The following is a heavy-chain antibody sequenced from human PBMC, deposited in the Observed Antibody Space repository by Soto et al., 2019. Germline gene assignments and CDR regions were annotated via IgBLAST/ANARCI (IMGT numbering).Heavy chain of an antibody. CDR1: GGSISSGGYY. J-gene: IGHJ4*02. CDR3: ARGIYYDFWSGYPGYFDY. Sequence: SSETLSLTCTVSGGSISSGGYYWSWIRQHPGKGLEWIGYIYYSGSTYYNPSLKSRVTISVDTSKNQFSLKLSSVTAADTAVYYCARGIYYDFWSGYPGYFDYWGQGTLVTV. V-gene: IGHV4-31*03. D-gene: IGHD3-3*01. CDR2: IYYSGST.